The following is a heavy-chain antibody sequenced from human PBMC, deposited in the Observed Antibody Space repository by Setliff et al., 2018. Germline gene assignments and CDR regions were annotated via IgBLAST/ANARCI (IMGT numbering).Heavy chain of an antibody. CDR2: ISGSGGST. Sequence: PGGSLRLSCAASGFTFSSYAVTWVRQAPGKGLEWVSAISGSGGSTYYADSVKGRFTISRDNSENTLYLQMNSLRADDTAVYYCAKSLYFYDSSGYYYDRDYFYYMDVWGKGTTVTVSS. V-gene: IGHV3-23*01. D-gene: IGHD3-22*01. CDR3: AKSLYFYDSSGYYYDRDYFYYMDV. J-gene: IGHJ6*03. CDR1: GFTFSSYA.